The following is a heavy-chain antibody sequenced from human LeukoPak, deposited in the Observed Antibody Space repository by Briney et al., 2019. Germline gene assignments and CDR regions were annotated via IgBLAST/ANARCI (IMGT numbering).Heavy chain of an antibody. CDR3: ARATSFGSGWYYFDY. CDR1: GGSISSGGYH. Sequence: PSETLSLTCTVSGGSISSGGYHWSWIRQHPGTGLEWIGYIYYSGSTYYNPSLKSRVTISVDTSKNQFSLKLSSVTAADTAVYYCARATSFGSGWYYFDYWGQGTLVTVSS. V-gene: IGHV4-31*03. CDR2: IYYSGST. J-gene: IGHJ4*02. D-gene: IGHD6-19*01.